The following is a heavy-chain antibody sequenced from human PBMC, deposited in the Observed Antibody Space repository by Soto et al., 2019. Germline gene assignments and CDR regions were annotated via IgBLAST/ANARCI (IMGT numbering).Heavy chain of an antibody. CDR3: AREARGVISGMDV. D-gene: IGHD3-10*01. J-gene: IGHJ6*02. V-gene: IGHV4-59*01. Sequence: QMQLQESGPGLVKPSETLSLTCTVSGGSISDDYWSWIRQPPGKGLEWIGHISHSGSTNYNPSLKSRVTISVDTSKMQFSLKLSSVTAADTAVYYCAREARGVISGMDVWGQGTTVTVSS. CDR1: GGSISDDY. CDR2: ISHSGST.